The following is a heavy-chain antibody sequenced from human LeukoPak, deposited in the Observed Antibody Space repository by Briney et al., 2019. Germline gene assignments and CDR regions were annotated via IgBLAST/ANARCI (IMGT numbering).Heavy chain of an antibody. CDR3: ARKSGWYPKYYFDY. CDR1: GGSFSGYY. J-gene: IGHJ4*02. V-gene: IGHV4-34*01. CDR2: INHSGST. D-gene: IGHD6-19*01. Sequence: SETLSLTCAVYGGSFSGYYWSWIRQPPGKGLEWTGEINHSGSTNYNPSLKSRVTISVDTSKNQFPLKLSSVTAADTAVYYCARKSGWYPKYYFDYWGQGTLVTVSS.